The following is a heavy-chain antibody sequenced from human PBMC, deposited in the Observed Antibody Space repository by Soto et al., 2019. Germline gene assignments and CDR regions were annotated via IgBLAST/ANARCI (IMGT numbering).Heavy chain of an antibody. CDR2: IYYSGST. CDR1: GGSVSSGSYY. V-gene: IGHV4-61*01. CDR3: ASYERGYSGYGVFDY. D-gene: IGHD5-12*01. J-gene: IGHJ4*02. Sequence: SETLSLTCTVSGGSVSSGSYYWSWIRQPPGKGLEWIGYIYYSGSTNYNPSLKSRVTISVDTSKNQFSLKLSSVTAADTAVYCCASYERGYSGYGVFDYWGQGTPVTVSS.